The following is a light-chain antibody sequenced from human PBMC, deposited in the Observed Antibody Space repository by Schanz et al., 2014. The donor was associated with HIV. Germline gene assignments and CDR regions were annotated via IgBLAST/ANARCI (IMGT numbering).Light chain of an antibody. CDR3: CSYTTTSTYV. CDR1: SSDIG. Sequence: QSALTQPPSASGSPGQSVAISCTGASSDIGVSWYQQYPGNAPKLMIFAVNRRTSGVPDRFSGAKSGNTAFLLVSGLQDEDEADYYCCSYTTTSTYVFGAGTKLTVL. CDR2: AVN. J-gene: IGLJ1*01. V-gene: IGLV2-8*01.